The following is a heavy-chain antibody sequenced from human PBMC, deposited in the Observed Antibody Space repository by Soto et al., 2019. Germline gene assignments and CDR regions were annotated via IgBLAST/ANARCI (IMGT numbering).Heavy chain of an antibody. J-gene: IGHJ4*02. D-gene: IGHD1-26*01. V-gene: IGHV3-23*01. CDR3: ARRGSGSYYDY. Sequence: EVQLLESGGGLVQPGGSLRLSCAASGFTFSSYAMRWVRQAPVKGLEWVSAISGSGGSTYYADSVKGRFTISCDNSKKARYLQMTSLRAEETVVYYCARRGSGSYYDYWGQGTRVTVSS. CDR1: GFTFSSYA. CDR2: ISGSGGST.